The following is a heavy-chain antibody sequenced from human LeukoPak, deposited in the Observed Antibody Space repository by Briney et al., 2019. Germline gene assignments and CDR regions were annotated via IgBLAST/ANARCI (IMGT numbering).Heavy chain of an antibody. D-gene: IGHD2-2*02. CDR2: ISAYNGGT. CDR3: ARGGDGRYCSSTSCYNFDY. J-gene: IGHJ4*02. Sequence: ASVKVSCKASGYMSSSFGIAWVRQAPGQGLEWMGRISAYNGGTKNAQKFQGRVTMTTDTSTSTAYMELRSLRSDDTAVYYCARGGDGRYCSSTSCYNFDYWGQGTLVTVSS. V-gene: IGHV1-18*01. CDR1: GYMSSSFG.